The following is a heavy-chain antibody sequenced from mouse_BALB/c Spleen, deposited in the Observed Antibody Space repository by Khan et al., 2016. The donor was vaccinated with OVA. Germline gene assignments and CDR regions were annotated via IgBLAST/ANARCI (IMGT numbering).Heavy chain of an antibody. CDR2: IWGDGIT. Sequence: QVPLKQSGPGLVAPSQSLSITCTVSGFSLTSYGVSWVRQPPGKGLEWLGVIWGDGITTFHSALISRLSISKDNSKSQVFLKLISLQTDDTATYYCAGFEASYYAMDYWGQGTSVIVSS. CDR1: GFSLTSYG. J-gene: IGHJ4*01. V-gene: IGHV2-3*01. CDR3: AGFEASYYAMDY. D-gene: IGHD6-1*01.